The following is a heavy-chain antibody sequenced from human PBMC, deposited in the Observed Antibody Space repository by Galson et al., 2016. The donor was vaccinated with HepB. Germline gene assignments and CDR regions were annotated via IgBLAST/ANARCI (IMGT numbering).Heavy chain of an antibody. D-gene: IGHD1-26*01. J-gene: IGHJ6*02. CDR3: ARDNSEVYYYAMDV. V-gene: IGHV3-53*01. Sequence: SLRLSCAASGLSVGNSYMSWVRQAPGKGLGWVSTIYSEGNTYYADSVKGRFTISKDSSKNTLYLQMSSLRAEDTAVYYCARDNSEVYYYAMDVWGQGTTVTVSS. CDR2: IYSEGNT. CDR1: GLSVGNSY.